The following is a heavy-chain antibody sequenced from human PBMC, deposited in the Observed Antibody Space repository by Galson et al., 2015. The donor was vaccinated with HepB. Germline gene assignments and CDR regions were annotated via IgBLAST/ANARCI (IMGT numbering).Heavy chain of an antibody. CDR1: GFTFSGSA. Sequence: SLRLSCAASGFTFSGSAMHWVRQASGKGLEWVGRIRSKANSYATAYAASVKGRFTIFRDDSKNTAYLQMNSLKTEDTAVYYCTRCLDYDFWSGYYLWGQGTLVTVSS. CDR3: TRCLDYDFWSGYYL. D-gene: IGHD3-3*01. V-gene: IGHV3-73*01. J-gene: IGHJ5*02. CDR2: IRSKANSYAT.